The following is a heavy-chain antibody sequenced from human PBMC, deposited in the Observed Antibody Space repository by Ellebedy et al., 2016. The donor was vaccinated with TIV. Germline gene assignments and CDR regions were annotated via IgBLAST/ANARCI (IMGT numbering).Heavy chain of an antibody. D-gene: IGHD3-22*01. CDR1: GFALRTYW. J-gene: IGHJ4*02. V-gene: IGHV3-74*03. Sequence: GESLKISCVASGFALRTYWVHWVRQAPGKGLVWVSRIDTDATTVTYAVSVRGRFTISRDNDQNKVFLQMDSLTDDDTAVYCCERGSSGATTYWGQGTRVIVSS. CDR2: IDTDATTV. CDR3: ERGSSGATTY.